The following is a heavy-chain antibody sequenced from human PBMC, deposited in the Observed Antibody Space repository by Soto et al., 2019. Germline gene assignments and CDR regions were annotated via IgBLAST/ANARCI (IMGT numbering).Heavy chain of an antibody. CDR1: GGSISSYY. Sequence: PSETLSLTCTVSGGSISSYYWSWIRQPPGKGLARMGYIYFRGTTNYNPSLKSRVTMSADTSKNQFSLKLNSVTAADTAVYYCARMNYYDTSGYPFDYWGQGMMVAVSS. CDR2: IYFRGTT. J-gene: IGHJ4*02. D-gene: IGHD3-22*01. CDR3: ARMNYYDTSGYPFDY. V-gene: IGHV4-59*01.